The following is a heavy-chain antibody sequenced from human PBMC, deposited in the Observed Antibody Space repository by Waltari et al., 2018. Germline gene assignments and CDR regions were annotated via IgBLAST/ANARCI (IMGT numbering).Heavy chain of an antibody. V-gene: IGHV4-39*01. D-gene: IGHD1-1*01. CDR1: GVSITSNRHY. CDR2: MSYSGAT. Sequence: LQLQESGPGLVKPSETLSLTCSVSGVSITSNRHYWGWIRQPPGQGLEGIGTMSYSGATYSSPSLKSRVTISRDTSKNQLSLKLGSVTAADTAIYYCATYIGASVGTAAFDVWGQGTMVSVSS. CDR3: ATYIGASVGTAAFDV. J-gene: IGHJ3*01.